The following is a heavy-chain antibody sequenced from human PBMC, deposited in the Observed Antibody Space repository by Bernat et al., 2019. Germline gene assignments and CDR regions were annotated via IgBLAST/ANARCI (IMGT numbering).Heavy chain of an antibody. CDR2: ISYDGSNK. D-gene: IGHD2-2*01. Sequence: QVQLVESGGGVVQPGRSLRLSCAASGFTFSSYAMHWVRQAPGKGLEWVAVISYDGSNKYYADSVKGRFTISRDNSKNTLYLQMNSLRAEDTAVYYYARDNSRCSSASCSVDYWGQGTLVTVSS. V-gene: IGHV3-30*01. CDR1: GFTFSSYA. J-gene: IGHJ4*02. CDR3: ARDNSRCSSASCSVDY.